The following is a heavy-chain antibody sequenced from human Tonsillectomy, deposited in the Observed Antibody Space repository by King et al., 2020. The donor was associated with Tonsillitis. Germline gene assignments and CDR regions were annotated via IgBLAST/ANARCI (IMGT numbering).Heavy chain of an antibody. CDR3: AKDYCSGGSCYFDY. CDR1: GFTFSSYG. CDR2: ISYDGSNK. D-gene: IGHD2-15*01. V-gene: IGHV3-30*18. J-gene: IGHJ4*02. Sequence: VQLVESGGGLVQPGRSLRLSCAASGFTFSSYGMHWVRQAPGKGLEWVAVISYDGSNKYYADSVKGRFTISRDNSKNTLYLQMNSLRAEDTAVYYCAKDYCSGGSCYFDYWGQGTLVTVSS.